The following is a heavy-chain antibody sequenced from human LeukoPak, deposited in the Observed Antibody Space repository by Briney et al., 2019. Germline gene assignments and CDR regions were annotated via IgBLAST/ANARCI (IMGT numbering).Heavy chain of an antibody. D-gene: IGHD6-13*01. CDR2: MNPNSGNT. CDR1: GYTFTSYD. J-gene: IGHJ6*03. Sequence: GASVKVSCKASGYTFTSYDINWVRQATGQGLEWMGWMNPNSGNTGYAQKFQGRVTMTRNTSISTAYMELSSLRSEDTAVYYCEREVIAAAVHYYYMDVWGKGTTVTVSS. CDR3: EREVIAAAVHYYYMDV. V-gene: IGHV1-8*01.